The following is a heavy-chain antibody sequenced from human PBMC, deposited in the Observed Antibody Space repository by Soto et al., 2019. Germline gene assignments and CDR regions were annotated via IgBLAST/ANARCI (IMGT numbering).Heavy chain of an antibody. CDR1: GGSISSSSYY. J-gene: IGHJ6*02. V-gene: IGHV4-39*01. D-gene: IGHD3-3*01. CDR2: IYYSGST. CDR3: ARXYDFWSGYHHYYYGMDV. Sequence: SETLSLTCTVSGGSISSSSYYWGWIRQPPGKGLEWIGSIYYSGSTYYNPSLKSRVTISVDTSKNQFSLKLSSVTAADTAVYYCARXYDFWSGYHHYYYGMDVWGQGTTVTVSS.